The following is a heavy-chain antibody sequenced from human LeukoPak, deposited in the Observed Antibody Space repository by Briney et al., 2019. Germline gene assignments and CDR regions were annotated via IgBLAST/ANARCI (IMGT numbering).Heavy chain of an antibody. J-gene: IGHJ4*02. CDR2: ISYDGSNK. V-gene: IGHV3-30-3*01. Sequence: PGRSLRLSCAASGFTFSSYAMHWVRQAPGKGLEWVAVISYDGSNKYYADSVKGRFTISRDNSKNTLYLQMNSLRAEDTAVYYCSKDQGDFWSGYSIGYWGQGTLVTVSS. CDR1: GFTFSSYA. D-gene: IGHD3-3*01. CDR3: SKDQGDFWSGYSIGY.